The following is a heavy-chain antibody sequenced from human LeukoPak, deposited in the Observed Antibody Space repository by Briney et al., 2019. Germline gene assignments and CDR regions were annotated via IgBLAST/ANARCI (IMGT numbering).Heavy chain of an antibody. J-gene: IGHJ4*02. D-gene: IGHD4-17*01. CDR2: INQDGSQT. CDR1: GFTFMSNW. V-gene: IGHV3-7*01. Sequence: GGSLRLSCAAFGFTFMSNWMSWVRQAPGKGLEWVAKINQDGSQTKYVDSVKGRFTISRDNAKNSLHLQMNSLRADDTAVYYCAKYNDYDFDYWGQGTLVTVSP. CDR3: AKYNDYDFDY.